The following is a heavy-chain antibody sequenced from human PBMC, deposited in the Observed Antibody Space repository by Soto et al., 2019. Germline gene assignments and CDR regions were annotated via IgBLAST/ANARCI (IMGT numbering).Heavy chain of an antibody. CDR3: ARDPRSITGTTSSEEFQF. CDR1: GGTFSGYA. CDR2: IIPIFGIT. J-gene: IGHJ1*01. Sequence: QAHLMQSGAEVKKPGSSVKVSCKASGGTFSGYAISWVRQRPGRGLEWMGGIIPIFGITTYAEKFQGRITLAADESTGTGFMDLRSLISEDTAVYYCARDPRSITGTTSSEEFQFWGPGTLVSVSS. V-gene: IGHV1-69*01. D-gene: IGHD1-20*01.